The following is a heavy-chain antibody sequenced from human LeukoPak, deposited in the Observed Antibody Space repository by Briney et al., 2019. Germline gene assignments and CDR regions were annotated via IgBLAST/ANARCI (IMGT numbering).Heavy chain of an antibody. CDR2: IYYSGST. D-gene: IGHD3-10*01. V-gene: IGHV4-59*12. Sequence: SETLSLTCTVSGGSISSYYWSWIRQPPGKGLEWIGYIYYSGSTNYNPSLKSRVTISVDTSKNQFSLKLSSVTAADTAVYYCARESGLYYYGSGSYYYYMDVWGKGTTVTISS. CDR1: GGSISSYY. J-gene: IGHJ6*03. CDR3: ARESGLYYYGSGSYYYYMDV.